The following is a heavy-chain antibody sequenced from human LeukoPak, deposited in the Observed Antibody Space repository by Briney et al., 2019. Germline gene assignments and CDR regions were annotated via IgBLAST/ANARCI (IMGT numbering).Heavy chain of an antibody. J-gene: IGHJ4*02. Sequence: GGSLRLSCEASGFSFSTYAMNWVRQAPGKGLEWVSHISSGSATTFYADSVKGRFTISRDNTRNSLSLQMNDLRAEDTAVYYCARGRSSCDYWGQGTLVTVSS. V-gene: IGHV3-48*04. D-gene: IGHD2-2*01. CDR3: ARGRSSCDY. CDR2: ISSGSATT. CDR1: GFSFSTYA.